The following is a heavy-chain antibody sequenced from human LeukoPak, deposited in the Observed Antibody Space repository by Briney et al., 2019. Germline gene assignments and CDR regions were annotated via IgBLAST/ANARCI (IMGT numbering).Heavy chain of an antibody. CDR2: IYYSGAT. V-gene: IGHV4-31*03. Sequence: PSQTLSLTCTVSGGSIRTGGFFWTWIRQHPGKGLEWIGYIYYSGATSYNPSLQSRLTMSVDTSKNQFSLKLSSVTAADTAVYYCALGYCSGGNCPYYSYGMDVWGQGTTVTVSS. CDR3: ALGYCSGGNCPYYSYGMDV. CDR1: GGSIRTGGFF. D-gene: IGHD2-15*01. J-gene: IGHJ6*02.